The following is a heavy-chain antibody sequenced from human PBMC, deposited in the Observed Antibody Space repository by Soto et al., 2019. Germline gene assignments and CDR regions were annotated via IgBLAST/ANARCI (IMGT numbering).Heavy chain of an antibody. D-gene: IGHD5-18*01. J-gene: IGHJ6*02. Sequence: QVQLVQSGAEVKKPGASVKVSCKASGYTFTGYYMHWVRQAPGQGLEWMGWINPNSGGTNYAQKFQGRVTMTRDTSISTAYMELSRLRSDDTAVYYCARGDTAMVTGDYYYYGMDVWGQGTTVTVSS. CDR1: GYTFTGYY. CDR3: ARGDTAMVTGDYYYYGMDV. CDR2: INPNSGGT. V-gene: IGHV1-2*02.